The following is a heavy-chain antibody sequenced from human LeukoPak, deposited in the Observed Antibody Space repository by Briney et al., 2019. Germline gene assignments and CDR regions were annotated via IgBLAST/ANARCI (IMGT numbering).Heavy chain of an antibody. J-gene: IGHJ3*02. Sequence: GGSLRLSCAASGFTFSSYGMHWVRQAPGKGREWVAVISYDGSNKYYADSVKGRFTISRDNSKNTLYLQMNSLRAEDTAVYYCARNSPGPVGAFDIWGQGTMVTVSS. CDR2: ISYDGSNK. D-gene: IGHD3-3*01. CDR1: GFTFSSYG. CDR3: ARNSPGPVGAFDI. V-gene: IGHV3-30*03.